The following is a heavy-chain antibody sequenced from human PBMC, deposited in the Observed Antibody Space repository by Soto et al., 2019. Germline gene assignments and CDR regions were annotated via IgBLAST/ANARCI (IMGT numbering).Heavy chain of an antibody. Sequence: SETLSLTCNVSGDSINGYYWSWIRQPPGKGLEWIGCIYSSGSTKYSPSLRSRVSMSIDTPKSQFSLKLRSVTAADTAIYYCARARYYGAKNDFWGQGTLVTVSS. CDR2: IYSSGST. CDR1: GDSINGYY. V-gene: IGHV4-59*01. CDR3: ARARYYGAKNDF. D-gene: IGHD3-16*01. J-gene: IGHJ4*02.